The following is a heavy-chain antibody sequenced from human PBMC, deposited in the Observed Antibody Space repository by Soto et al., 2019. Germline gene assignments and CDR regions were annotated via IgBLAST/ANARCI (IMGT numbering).Heavy chain of an antibody. V-gene: IGHV4-34*01. D-gene: IGHD3-3*01. J-gene: IGHJ6*02. CDR1: GGSFSGYY. CDR3: ARGGRVTIFGVVIDYGMGV. CDR2: INHSGST. Sequence: SETLSLTCAVYGGSFSGYYWSWIRQPPGKGLEWIGEINHSGSTNYNPSLKSRVTISVDTSKNQFSLKLSSVTAADTAVYYCARGGRVTIFGVVIDYGMGVWGQGTTVTVS.